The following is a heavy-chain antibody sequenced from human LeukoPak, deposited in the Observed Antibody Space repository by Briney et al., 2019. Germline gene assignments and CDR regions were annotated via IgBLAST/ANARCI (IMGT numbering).Heavy chain of an antibody. J-gene: IGHJ5*02. CDR2: ITNDGSIT. Sequence: GGSLRLSCAASGFTLSDYWMHWVRQAPGRALVWVSRITNDGSITTYADSVRGRFTISRDNAKNMVYLQMNSLRADDTAVYYCARDRPHNWFDPWGQGTLVTVSS. CDR1: GFTLSDYW. V-gene: IGHV3-74*03. CDR3: ARDRPHNWFDP.